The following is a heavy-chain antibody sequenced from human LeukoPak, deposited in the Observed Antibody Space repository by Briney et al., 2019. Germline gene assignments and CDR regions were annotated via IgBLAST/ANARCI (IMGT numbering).Heavy chain of an antibody. D-gene: IGHD6-13*01. CDR2: INPSGGST. Sequence: ASVKVSCKASGYTFTSYGISWVRQAPGQGLEWMGIINPSGGSTSYAQKFQGRVTMTRDTSTSTVYMELSTLRSEDTAVYYCARVLIAAAGMEYFDYWGQGTLVTVSS. CDR3: ARVLIAAAGMEYFDY. J-gene: IGHJ4*02. V-gene: IGHV1-46*01. CDR1: GYTFTSYG.